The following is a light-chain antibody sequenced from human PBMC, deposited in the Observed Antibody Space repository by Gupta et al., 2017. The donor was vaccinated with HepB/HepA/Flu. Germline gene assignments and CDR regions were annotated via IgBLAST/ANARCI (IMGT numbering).Light chain of an antibody. CDR3: SSDTSSSGWV. CDR1: SSDVGGYNY. Sequence: QSALTQPASVSGSPGQSITISCTGTSSDVGGYNYVSWYQQHPGKAPKLMIYDVSNRPSGVSNRFSGSKSGNTASLPISGRQAEDEADYYCSSDTSSSGWVFGGGTKLTVL. V-gene: IGLV2-14*01. CDR2: DVS. J-gene: IGLJ3*02.